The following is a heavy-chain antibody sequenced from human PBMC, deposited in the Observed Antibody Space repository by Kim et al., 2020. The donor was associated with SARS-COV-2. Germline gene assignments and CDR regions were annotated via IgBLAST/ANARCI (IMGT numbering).Heavy chain of an antibody. CDR3: ARGNGWHLY. Sequence: SETLSLTCNVSGDSMIDFFWSWIRQPPGRRLEWLGYIYSSGRANYNPSVKSRVTLSVDTSKSQFSLNLISVTAADTAIYYCARGNGWHLYWGQGTLVTVSS. J-gene: IGHJ4*02. V-gene: IGHV4-59*01. CDR2: IYSSGRA. CDR1: GDSMIDFF. D-gene: IGHD6-19*01.